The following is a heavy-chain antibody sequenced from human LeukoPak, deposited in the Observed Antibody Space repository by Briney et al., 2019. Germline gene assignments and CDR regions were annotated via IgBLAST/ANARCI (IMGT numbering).Heavy chain of an antibody. Sequence: GGSLRLSCAASGFTFNGYWMSWVRQAPGKGLEWVSAFSGSGGSTYYADPVKGRFTISRDNSKNSLYLQMNNLRAEDTAVYYCAREFENVVPAAIDVDPWGQGTLVTVSS. CDR3: AREFENVVPAAIDVDP. CDR1: GFTFNGYW. J-gene: IGHJ5*02. D-gene: IGHD2-2*02. V-gene: IGHV3-23*01. CDR2: FSGSGGST.